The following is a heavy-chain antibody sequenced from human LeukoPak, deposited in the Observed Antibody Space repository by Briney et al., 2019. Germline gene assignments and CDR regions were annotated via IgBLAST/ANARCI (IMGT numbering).Heavy chain of an antibody. CDR3: TRNTYTDSRYYFDS. V-gene: IGHV3-72*01. D-gene: IGHD2-2*02. J-gene: IGHJ4*02. CDR1: GFTFSDHY. CDR2: IRNKANSYTT. Sequence: GGSLRLSCAASGFTFSDHYMDWVRQAPGQGLEWVGRIRNKANSYTTEYAASVKGRFTISRDGSMNSLYLQMNSLKTEDTAVYYCTRNTYTDSRYYFDSWGQGTLVTVSS.